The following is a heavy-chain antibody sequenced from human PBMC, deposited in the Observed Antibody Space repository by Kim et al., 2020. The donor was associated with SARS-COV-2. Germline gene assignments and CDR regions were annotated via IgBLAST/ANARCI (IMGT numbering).Heavy chain of an antibody. CDR1: GYTFTSYA. CDR2: INTNTGNP. J-gene: IGHJ6*02. V-gene: IGHV7-4-1*02. Sequence: ASVKVSCKASGYTFTSYAMNWVRQAPGQGLEWMGWINTNTGNPTYAQGFTGRFVFSLDTSVSTAYLQISSLKAEDTAVYYCASPPYYDFWSGYSSHYYYYGMDVWDQGTTVTVYS. CDR3: ASPPYYDFWSGYSSHYYYYGMDV. D-gene: IGHD3-3*01.